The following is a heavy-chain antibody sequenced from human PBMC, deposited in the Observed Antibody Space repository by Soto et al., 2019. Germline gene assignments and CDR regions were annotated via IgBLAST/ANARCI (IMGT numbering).Heavy chain of an antibody. CDR3: ARRGDYYYSSGYAFDI. J-gene: IGHJ3*02. V-gene: IGHV4-34*01. CDR1: GGSFSGYY. CDR2: INHSGST. D-gene: IGHD3-22*01. Sequence: QVQLQQWGAGLLKPSETLSLTCAVYGGSFSGYYWNWIRQPPGKGLEWIGEINHSGSTNYNPSLKSRVTRSVDTSKNQFSLKLSSVTDADTAVYYCARRGDYYYSSGYAFDIWGQGTMVTVSS.